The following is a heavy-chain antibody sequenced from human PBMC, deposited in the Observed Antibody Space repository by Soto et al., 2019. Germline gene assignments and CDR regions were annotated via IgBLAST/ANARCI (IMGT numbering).Heavy chain of an antibody. J-gene: IGHJ6*03. Sequence: ASVKVSCKASGYTFTSYGISWVRQAPGQGLEWMGWISAYNGNTNYAQKLQGRVTMTTDTSTSTAYMELRSLRSDDTAVYYCARDQDLPDRVVPAAMLYYYYYMDVWGKGTTVTVSS. CDR1: GYTFTSYG. V-gene: IGHV1-18*01. CDR3: ARDQDLPDRVVPAAMLYYYYYMDV. CDR2: ISAYNGNT. D-gene: IGHD2-2*01.